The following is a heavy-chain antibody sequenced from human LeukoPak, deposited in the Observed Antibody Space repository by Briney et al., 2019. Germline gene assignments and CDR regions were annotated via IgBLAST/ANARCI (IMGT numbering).Heavy chain of an antibody. CDR2: ISGSGSTI. CDR3: ARALLPYYGAYFDY. D-gene: IGHD4-17*01. CDR1: GFTFSDYS. V-gene: IGHV3-48*04. J-gene: IGHJ4*02. Sequence: GGSLRLSCAASGFTFSDYSMNWVRQTPRKGLEWVSCISGSGSTIYYADSVKGRFTISRDNAKNSLYLQMNSLRAEDTAVYYCARALLPYYGAYFDYWGQGTLVTVSS.